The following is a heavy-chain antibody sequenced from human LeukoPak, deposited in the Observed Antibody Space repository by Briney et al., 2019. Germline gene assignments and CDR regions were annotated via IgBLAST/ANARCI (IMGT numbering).Heavy chain of an antibody. CDR1: GGSLSSYY. Sequence: SETLSLTCTVSGGSLSSYYWSWIRQPPGKGLEWIGYIYYSGSTNYSPSLKSRVTISVDTSKNQFSLNLTSVTAAGAAVYYCARYCGGDCYQRDYWGQGTLVTVSS. CDR3: ARYCGGDCYQRDY. J-gene: IGHJ4*02. CDR2: IYYSGST. D-gene: IGHD2-21*01. V-gene: IGHV4-59*08.